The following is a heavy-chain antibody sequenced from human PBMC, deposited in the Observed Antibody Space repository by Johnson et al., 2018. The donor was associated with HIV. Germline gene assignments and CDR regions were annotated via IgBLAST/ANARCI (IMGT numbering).Heavy chain of an antibody. CDR2: ISYDGSNK. J-gene: IGHJ3*02. V-gene: IGHV3-30-3*01. CDR1: GFTFSHAW. Sequence: VQLVESGGAFVKPGGSLRLSCVASGFTFSHAWMSWVRQAPGKGLEWVAVISYDGSNKYYADSVKGRFTISRDNSKNTLYLQMNSLRAEDTAVYYCARAGAVGFDAFDIWGQGTMVTVSS. CDR3: ARAGAVGFDAFDI. D-gene: IGHD6-19*01.